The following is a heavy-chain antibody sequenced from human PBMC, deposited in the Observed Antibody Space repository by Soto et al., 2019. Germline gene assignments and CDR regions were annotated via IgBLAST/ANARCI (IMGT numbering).Heavy chain of an antibody. CDR1: GDSISSSHW. Sequence: QVQLQESGPGLVKPSGTLSLTCAVSGDSISSSHWWSWVRQPPGKGLEWIGEIFHSGSANYNPSLTSRVSISLDKSKNQFSLRLNSVTAADPAVYYCTRLEAVRFYYAMDVWGQGTTVTVSS. D-gene: IGHD6-13*01. CDR2: IFHSGSA. CDR3: TRLEAVRFYYAMDV. V-gene: IGHV4-4*02. J-gene: IGHJ6*02.